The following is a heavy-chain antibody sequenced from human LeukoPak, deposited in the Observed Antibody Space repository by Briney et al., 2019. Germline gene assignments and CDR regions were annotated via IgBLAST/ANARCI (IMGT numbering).Heavy chain of an antibody. CDR3: ARVIVTATHVPDAFDL. D-gene: IGHD1-26*01. Sequence: MPSETLSLTCAIPGYSISAGYFWGWIRQSPVKGLEWIGSVHHTGSDYYNPSLKSRVTIAIDTSKNHFSLNLTSVTAADTAVFFCARVIVTATHVPDAFDLWGQGILVTVSS. CDR2: VHHTGSD. J-gene: IGHJ3*01. V-gene: IGHV4-38-2*01. CDR1: GYSISAGYF.